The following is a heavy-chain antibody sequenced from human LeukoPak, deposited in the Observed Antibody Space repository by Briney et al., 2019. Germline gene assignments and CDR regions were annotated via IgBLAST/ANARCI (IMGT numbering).Heavy chain of an antibody. J-gene: IGHJ4*02. CDR1: GGSFSGYS. V-gene: IGHV4-34*01. Sequence: ASETLSLTCAVYGGSFSGYSWSWIRQPPGKGLEWIGEISHSGGAKYNLSLKSRVTISLDTSKNQFSLKLTSVTAADTAVYYCARVSDYWGQGTLVTVSS. CDR2: ISHSGGA. CDR3: ARVSDY.